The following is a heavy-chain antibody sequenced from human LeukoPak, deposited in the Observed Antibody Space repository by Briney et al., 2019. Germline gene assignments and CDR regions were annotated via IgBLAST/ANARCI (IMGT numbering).Heavy chain of an antibody. CDR1: GFTFDDYA. V-gene: IGHV3-9*01. CDR2: LSWNSGSI. J-gene: IGHJ3*02. Sequence: PGRSLRLSCAASGFTFDDYAMHWVRQAPGKGLEWVSGLSWNSGSIGYADSVKGRFTISRDNAKNSLYLQMNSLRAEDTALYYCAKDMVVAATLSAFDIWGQGTMVTVSS. D-gene: IGHD2-15*01. CDR3: AKDMVVAATLSAFDI.